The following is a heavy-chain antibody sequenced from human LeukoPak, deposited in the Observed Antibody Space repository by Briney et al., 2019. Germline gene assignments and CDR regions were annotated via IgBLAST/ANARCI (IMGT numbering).Heavy chain of an antibody. CDR2: IKHDGVET. V-gene: IGHV3-7*01. CDR1: GFHFSAFC. D-gene: IGHD6-19*01. J-gene: IGHJ4*02. Sequence: GGSLRLSCTASGFHFSAFCMNWVRRTPGKGLEWVASIKHDGVETYYVDSLKGRFTISRDNAKNSLYLQMNSLRAEDTAVYYCARVLAVASLPFESWGQGTLVTVSP. CDR3: ARVLAVASLPFES.